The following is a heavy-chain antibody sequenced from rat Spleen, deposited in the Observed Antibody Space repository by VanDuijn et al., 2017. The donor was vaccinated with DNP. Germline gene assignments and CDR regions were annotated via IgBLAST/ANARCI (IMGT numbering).Heavy chain of an antibody. CDR2: ITYDGSRT. CDR3: TTFEGTNA. D-gene: IGHD1-11*01. Sequence: EVHLVESGGGLVQSGRSLKVSCAASGFTFSDYNMAWVRQAPKKGLEWVATITYDGSRTYYRDSVKGRFTISRDNAKSTLYLQMDSLRSEYTATYYCTTFEGTNAWGQGTSVTVSS. J-gene: IGHJ4*01. V-gene: IGHV5S10*01. CDR1: GFTFSDYN.